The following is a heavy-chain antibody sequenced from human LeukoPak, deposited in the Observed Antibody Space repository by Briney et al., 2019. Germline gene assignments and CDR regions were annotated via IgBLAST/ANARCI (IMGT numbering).Heavy chain of an antibody. D-gene: IGHD3-10*01. CDR2: IYHSGIT. J-gene: IGHJ6*02. CDR3: ARGSGFYYGSGSPPTAVDV. Sequence: PSQTLSLTCAVSGGSIGSGGFSWSWIRLPPGKGLECIGYIYHSGITYYSPSLKSRVTISIDRSKNQFSLTLSSVTAADTAVYYCARGSGFYYGSGSPPTAVDVWGQGTTVTVSS. V-gene: IGHV4-30-2*01. CDR1: GGSIGSGGFS.